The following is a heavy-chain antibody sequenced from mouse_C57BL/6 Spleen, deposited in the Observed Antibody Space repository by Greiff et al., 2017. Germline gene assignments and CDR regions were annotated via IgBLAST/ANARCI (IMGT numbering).Heavy chain of an antibody. D-gene: IGHD2-5*01. J-gene: IGHJ4*01. CDR2: IYPVSGET. CDR3: ASSNYEGYYAMDY. CDR1: GYTFTDHI. Sequence: VQLQESGAELASPGASVTLSCKASGYTFTDHIMNWVKKRPGQGLEWIGRIYPVSGETHYNQKFMGKATFSVDRSSSTVYMVLNSLTSEDPAVXYYASSNYEGYYAMDYWGQGTSVTVSS. V-gene: IGHV1-11*01.